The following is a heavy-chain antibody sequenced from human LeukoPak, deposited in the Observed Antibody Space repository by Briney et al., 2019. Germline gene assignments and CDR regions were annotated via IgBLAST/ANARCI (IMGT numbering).Heavy chain of an antibody. CDR2: INRDETST. D-gene: IGHD3-22*01. J-gene: IGHJ3*02. CDR1: GFTFGKYW. Sequence: PGGSLRLSCVASGFTFGKYWMSWVRQAPGKGLVWVSRINRDETSTTYADSVKGRFTISRDNAKNTLYLHMNSLRAEDTAVYYCARDVVRNSIDIWGQGTMVTVSS. CDR3: ARDVVRNSIDI. V-gene: IGHV3-74*01.